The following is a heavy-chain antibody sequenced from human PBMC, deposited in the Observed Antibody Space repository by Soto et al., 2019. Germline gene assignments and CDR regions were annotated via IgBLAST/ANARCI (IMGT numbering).Heavy chain of an antibody. Sequence: PSETLSLTCTVSGGSISSYYWSWIRQPPGKGLEWIGYIYYSGSTNYNPSLKSRVTISVDTSKNQFSLKLSSVTAADTAVYYCARHHPFGVVTRGEIDFDYWGQGTLVTVSS. V-gene: IGHV4-59*08. CDR1: GGSISSYY. J-gene: IGHJ4*02. CDR3: ARHHPFGVVTRGEIDFDY. D-gene: IGHD3-3*01. CDR2: IYYSGST.